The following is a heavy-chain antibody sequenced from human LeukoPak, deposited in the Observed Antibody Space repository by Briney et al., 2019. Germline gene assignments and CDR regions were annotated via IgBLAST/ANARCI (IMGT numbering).Heavy chain of an antibody. CDR3: TRDRGTYNWFDP. D-gene: IGHD2-15*01. CDR2: IDKKDNLYAT. J-gene: IGHJ5*02. Sequence: GGSLRLSCAASGFTFSGSAAHWVRQSSGKGLEWVGHIDKKDNLYATAYAESVKGRFTISRDDSKDTAFLHMDSLKTEDTALYYCTRDRGTYNWFDPWGQGTLVTVSS. V-gene: IGHV3-73*01. CDR1: GFTFSGSA.